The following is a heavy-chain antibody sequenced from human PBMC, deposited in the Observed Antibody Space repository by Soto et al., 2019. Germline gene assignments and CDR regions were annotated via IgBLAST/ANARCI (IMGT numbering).Heavy chain of an antibody. CDR2: ISYDGSNK. CDR3: ARGSSGSPLMVSY. J-gene: IGHJ4*02. D-gene: IGHD3-10*01. V-gene: IGHV3-30-3*01. CDR1: GFTFSSYA. Sequence: GGSLRLSCAASGFTFSSYAMHWVRQAPGKGLEWVAVISYDGSNKYYADSVKGRFTISRDNSKNTLYLQMNSLRAEDTAVYYCARGSSGSPLMVSYWGQGTLVTVSS.